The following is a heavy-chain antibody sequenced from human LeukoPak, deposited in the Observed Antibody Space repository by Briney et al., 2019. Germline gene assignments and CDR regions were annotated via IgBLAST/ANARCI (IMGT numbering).Heavy chain of an antibody. J-gene: IGHJ4*02. D-gene: IGHD5-18*01. CDR2: IWYDGSNK. V-gene: IGHV3-33*01. CDR1: GFTFSSYG. CDR3: ARGGSSQYSYGPVDY. Sequence: GGSLRLSCAASGFTFSSYGMHWVRQAPGKGLEWVAVIWYDGSNKYYADSVKGRFTISRDNSKNTLYLQMNSLRAEDTAVYYCARGGSSQYSYGPVDYWGQGTLVTVSS.